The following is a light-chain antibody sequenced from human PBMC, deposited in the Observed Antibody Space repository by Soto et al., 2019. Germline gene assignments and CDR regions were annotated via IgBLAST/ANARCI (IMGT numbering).Light chain of an antibody. Sequence: MQLTQAPSTLSASVGDRLPVTCGASQGINSYLSWYQQKPGKVPQLLIYEASILQSGVPSRFSGSGSGTDFTLTISSLQAEDFATYYCQQTRSYPSTFGGGTKVDIK. J-gene: IGKJ4*01. CDR3: QQTRSYPST. CDR1: QGINSY. V-gene: IGKV1-9*01. CDR2: EAS.